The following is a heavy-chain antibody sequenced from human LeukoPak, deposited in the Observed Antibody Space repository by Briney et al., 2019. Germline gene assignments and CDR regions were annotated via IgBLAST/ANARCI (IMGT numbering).Heavy chain of an antibody. CDR2: IYYSGST. CDR3: ARDGVNYYDISGYDI. Sequence: PSETLSLTCTAYGGSISSYYWSWVRQPPGRGLEWIGHIYYSGSTNYNPSLKSRVTISVDTSKNQFSLKLSSVTAADTAVYYCARDGVNYYDISGYDIWGRGTLVTVSS. D-gene: IGHD3-22*01. V-gene: IGHV4-59*01. CDR1: GGSISSYY. J-gene: IGHJ4*02.